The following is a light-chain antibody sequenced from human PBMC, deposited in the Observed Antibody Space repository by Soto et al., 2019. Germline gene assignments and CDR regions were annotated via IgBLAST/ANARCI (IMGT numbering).Light chain of an antibody. CDR3: GTDHGSGINFVVV. J-gene: IGLJ2*01. CDR1: RGYGNYK. V-gene: IGLV9-49*01. CDR2: VGTGGIVG. Sequence: QPVLTHPPSASASLGASVTLTCTLSRGYGNYKVVWYQQRPGKGPRFVMRVGTGGIVGSKGDGIPDRFSVLGSGLNRYLTIKNIQEEDESDYHCGTDHGSGINFVVVFGGGTKLTVL.